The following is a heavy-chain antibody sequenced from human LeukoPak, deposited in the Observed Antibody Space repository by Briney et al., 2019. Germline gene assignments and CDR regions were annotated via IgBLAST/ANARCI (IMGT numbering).Heavy chain of an antibody. J-gene: IGHJ4*02. CDR1: GFTFSDAT. V-gene: IGHV3-73*01. CDR3: SGWDGSYEY. D-gene: IGHD3-10*01. CDR2: IRTKATTYAT. Sequence: GGSLKLSCAASGFTFSDATIYWVRQVSGQGLEWLGHIRTKATTYATAVAASVKGRFTIARLDSRNTAYLQMNSLKSEDTAVYYCSGWDGSYEYWGQGTLVTVS.